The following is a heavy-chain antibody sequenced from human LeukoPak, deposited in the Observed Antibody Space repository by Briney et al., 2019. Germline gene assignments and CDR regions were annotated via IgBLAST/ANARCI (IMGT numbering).Heavy chain of an antibody. CDR3: AKDFGRNLGGPGY. D-gene: IGHD1-14*01. CDR2: ISDNGGRT. CDR1: GFTFSTYT. V-gene: IGHV3-23*01. J-gene: IGHJ4*02. Sequence: GGSLRLSCAASGFTFSTYTMAWVREAPGGGREWVSGISDNGGRTYYADSVKGRFAISRDASKSTLYLQMNSLRGEDTAVYYCAKDFGRNLGGPGYWGRGTLVIVSS.